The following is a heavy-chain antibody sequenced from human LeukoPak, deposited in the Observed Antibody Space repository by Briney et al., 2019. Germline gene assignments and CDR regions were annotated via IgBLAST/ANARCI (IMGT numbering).Heavy chain of an antibody. CDR3: ARVAIDGSGTGSAFDV. J-gene: IGHJ3*01. Sequence: PSETLSLTCTVSSGSISSYFWSWIRQPPGKGLEWIGYIYNRGSTNYNPSLKSRVTISVDTSKNQFSLKLTSVTAADTAVYYCARVAIDGSGTGSAFDVWGQGTMVTVSS. D-gene: IGHD3-10*01. CDR2: IYNRGST. CDR1: SGSISSYF. V-gene: IGHV4-59*01.